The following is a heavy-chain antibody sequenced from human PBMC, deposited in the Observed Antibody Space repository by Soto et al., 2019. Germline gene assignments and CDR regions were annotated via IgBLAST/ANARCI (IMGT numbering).Heavy chain of an antibody. CDR2: ISDSGVST. CDR1: GFTFSSSA. D-gene: IGHD1-26*01. Sequence: GSLRLSCAASGFTFSSSAMSWVRQAPGKGLDWVSSISDSGVSTYYADSVKGRFTISRDNSKSTLYLLMNSLRAEDTAVYYCAKKTYSGSSHFDYWGQGTLVTVSS. CDR3: AKKTYSGSSHFDY. J-gene: IGHJ4*02. V-gene: IGHV3-23*01.